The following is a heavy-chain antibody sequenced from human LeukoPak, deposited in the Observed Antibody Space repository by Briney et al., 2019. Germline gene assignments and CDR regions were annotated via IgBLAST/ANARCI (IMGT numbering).Heavy chain of an antibody. CDR2: ISGSGGST. J-gene: IGHJ6*02. V-gene: IGHV3-23*01. CDR1: GFTFSSYA. D-gene: IGHD2-2*01. CDR3: ATVPIVVVPAAIEAYGMDV. Sequence: GGSLRLSRAASGFTFSSYAMSWVRQAPGKGLEWVSAISGSGGSTYYADSVKGRFTISRDNSKNTLYLQMNSLRAEDTAVYYCATVPIVVVPAAIEAYGMDVWGQGTTVTVSS.